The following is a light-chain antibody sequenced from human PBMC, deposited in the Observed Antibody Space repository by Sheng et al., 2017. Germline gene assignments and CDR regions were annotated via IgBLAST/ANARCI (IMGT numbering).Light chain of an antibody. CDR1: QSVSGN. CDR2: GTS. Sequence: DIVLTQFPDTLSLSPGERATLSCRASQSVSGNLAWYQRKPGQAPRLLISGTSTRATGIPARFSGSGSGTEFTLTISSLQSEDFAVYYCQQYNNWPLTFGGGTKVEIK. V-gene: IGKV3-15*01. CDR3: QQYNNWPLT. J-gene: IGKJ4*01.